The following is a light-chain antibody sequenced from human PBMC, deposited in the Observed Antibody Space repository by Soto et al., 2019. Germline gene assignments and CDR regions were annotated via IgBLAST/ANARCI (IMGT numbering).Light chain of an antibody. Sequence: EIVLTQSPGTLSLSPGERATLSCRASLSVSSSYLAWYQQKPGQAPRLLLYGASRRATGIPDRFSGSGSGTDFTLTISRLEPEDFAVYYCQHYDSSLWTFGQGTTVEIK. CDR2: GAS. CDR3: QHYDSSLWT. J-gene: IGKJ1*01. V-gene: IGKV3-20*01. CDR1: LSVSSSY.